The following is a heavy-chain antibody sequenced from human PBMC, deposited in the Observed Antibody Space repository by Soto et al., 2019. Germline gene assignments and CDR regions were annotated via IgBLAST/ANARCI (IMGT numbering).Heavy chain of an antibody. V-gene: IGHV5-10-1*01. CDR3: ARLLTYGSGRDYYGLDV. CDR1: GYSFANYW. Sequence: GESLKISCKGFGYSFANYWINWVRQMPGKGLEWMASIDPSDSYITYSPSFQGHVTISADKSISTAYLQWSSLKASDTAMYYCARLLTYGSGRDYYGLDVWGQGTTVTSP. D-gene: IGHD3-10*01. J-gene: IGHJ6*02. CDR2: IDPSDSYI.